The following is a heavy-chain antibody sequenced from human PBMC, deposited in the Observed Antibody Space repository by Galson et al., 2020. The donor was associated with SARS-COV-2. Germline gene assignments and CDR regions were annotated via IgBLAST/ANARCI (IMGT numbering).Heavy chain of an antibody. CDR1: GFTFSNYP. J-gene: IGHJ5*02. CDR2: ISYTSSTI. V-gene: IGHV3-48*02. CDR3: ARGHSAPFDP. Sequence: GGSLRLSCVASGFTFSNYPMNWVRQAPGKEPQWVSYISYTSSTIYYADSVKGRFTISRDNAKNSLYLQMNSLTDEDTAVYYCARGHSAPFDPWGQGTLVTVSS.